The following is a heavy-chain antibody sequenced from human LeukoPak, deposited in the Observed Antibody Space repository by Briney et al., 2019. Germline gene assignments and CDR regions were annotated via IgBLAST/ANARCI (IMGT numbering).Heavy chain of an antibody. D-gene: IGHD5-12*01. CDR3: AKSSRGYVSSFDY. CDR1: GFTFSSYA. Sequence: GGSLRLSCAASGFTFSSYAMSWVRQAPGKGLEWVSVISGSGGSTYYADSVKGRFTISRDNSKNTLYLQMNSLRAEDTAVYYCAKSSRGYVSSFDYWGQGTLVTVSS. V-gene: IGHV3-23*01. CDR2: ISGSGGST. J-gene: IGHJ4*02.